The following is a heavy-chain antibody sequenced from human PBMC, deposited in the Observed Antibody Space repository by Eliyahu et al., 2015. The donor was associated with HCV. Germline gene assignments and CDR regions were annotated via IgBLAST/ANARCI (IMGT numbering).Heavy chain of an antibody. D-gene: IGHD3-22*01. CDR1: GGSFXGYY. Sequence: QVQLQQWGAGLLKPSETXSLXXGVXGGSFXGYYWSWXRQPPGKGLEWIGEIIHSGSTNYNPSPKSRVTISVXTSKNQFSLKLSSVTAADTAVFYCARGPYYYDTSGYYYFDYWGQGTLVTVSS. CDR2: IIHSGST. J-gene: IGHJ4*02. V-gene: IGHV4-34*01. CDR3: ARGPYYYDTSGYYYFDY.